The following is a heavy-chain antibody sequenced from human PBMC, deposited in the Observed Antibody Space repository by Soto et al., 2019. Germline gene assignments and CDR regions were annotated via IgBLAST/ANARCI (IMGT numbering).Heavy chain of an antibody. CDR1: GFTFGSYW. CDR2: IDSDGSGT. CDR3: ARGRPYGMDV. J-gene: IGHJ6*02. V-gene: IGHV3-74*01. Sequence: EVQLVESGGGLVQPGGSLRVSCAASGFTFGSYWMNWVRQAPGKGLVWVSRIDSDGSGTTYADSVKGRFTTSRDNAKNTLYLQMRSLRVEDTAVYYCARGRPYGMDVWGQGTTVTVSS.